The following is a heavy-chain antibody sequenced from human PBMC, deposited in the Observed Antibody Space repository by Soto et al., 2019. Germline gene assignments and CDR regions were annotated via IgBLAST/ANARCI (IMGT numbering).Heavy chain of an antibody. CDR2: ISYDGSNK. CDR1: GVTFSSYA. D-gene: IGHD4-17*01. CDR3: ARRNYGEYGWFDP. J-gene: IGHJ5*02. Sequence: GGSLRLSCAASGVTFSSYAMHWVRQAPGKGLEWVAVISYDGSNKYYADSVKGRFTISRDNSKNTLYLQMNSLRAEDTAVYYCARRNYGEYGWFDPWGQGTLVTVSS. V-gene: IGHV3-30-3*01.